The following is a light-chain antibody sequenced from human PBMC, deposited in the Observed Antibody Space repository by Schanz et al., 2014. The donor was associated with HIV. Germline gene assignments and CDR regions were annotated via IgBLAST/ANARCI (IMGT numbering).Light chain of an antibody. CDR1: NIGSKS. Sequence: SYELTQPPSVSVAPGKTARITCGGNNIGSKSVHWYQQKPGQAPVLVIYYDSARPSGIPERFSGSNSGNTASLTIRRVEAGDEADYYCQVWDSSSDHPYVFGTGTKLTVL. V-gene: IGLV3-21*04. J-gene: IGLJ1*01. CDR2: YDS. CDR3: QVWDSSSDHPYV.